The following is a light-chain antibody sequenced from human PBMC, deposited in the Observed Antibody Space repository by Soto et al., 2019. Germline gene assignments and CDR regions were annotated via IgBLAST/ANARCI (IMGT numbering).Light chain of an antibody. Sequence: AIQLTQSPSSLSASVGDRVTITCRASQGISSALAWYQQKPGKAPKLLIYDASSLESGVPSRFSGSGSAPDFTLTISSLQPEDFATYYCQHFNSYPPTFGGGTKVEIK. CDR2: DAS. CDR1: QGISSA. V-gene: IGKV1-13*02. J-gene: IGKJ4*01. CDR3: QHFNSYPPT.